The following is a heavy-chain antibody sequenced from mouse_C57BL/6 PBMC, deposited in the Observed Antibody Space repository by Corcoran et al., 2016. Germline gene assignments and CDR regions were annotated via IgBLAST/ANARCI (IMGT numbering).Heavy chain of an antibody. Sequence: EVQLQQSGPELVKPGASVKISCKASGYTFTDYYMNWVKQSHGKSLEWIGDINPNNGGTSYNQKFKGKATLTVDKSSSTAYMELRSLPSEDSAVYYCAREVYSNYAMDYWGQGTSVTVSS. D-gene: IGHD2-5*01. CDR3: AREVYSNYAMDY. J-gene: IGHJ4*01. CDR1: GYTFTDYY. CDR2: INPNNGGT. V-gene: IGHV1-26*01.